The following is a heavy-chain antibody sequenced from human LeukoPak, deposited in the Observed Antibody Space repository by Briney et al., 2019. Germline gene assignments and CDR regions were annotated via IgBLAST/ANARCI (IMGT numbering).Heavy chain of an antibody. V-gene: IGHV4-59*01. J-gene: IGHJ5*02. Sequence: SETLSLTCTVSGGSISSYHWNWIRQPPGKGLEWIGYIYYSGSTDYDPSLKSRVTISVDTSKNQFSLKVSSVTAADTAVYYCARVGFGGTYYDWFDPWGQGTLVTVSS. CDR1: GGSISSYH. D-gene: IGHD1-26*01. CDR3: ARVGFGGTYYDWFDP. CDR2: IYYSGST.